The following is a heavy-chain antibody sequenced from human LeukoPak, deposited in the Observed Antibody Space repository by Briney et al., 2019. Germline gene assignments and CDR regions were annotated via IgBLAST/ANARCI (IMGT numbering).Heavy chain of an antibody. CDR3: AKGDYGDYSDAFDI. V-gene: IGHV3-21*04. Sequence: GGSLRLSCAASGFTFSSHTMNWVRQAPGKGLEWVSSISSTSTSIYHADSVKGRFTISRDNTKNSLYLQMNSLRAEDTAVYYCAKGDYGDYSDAFDIWGQGTMVTVSS. CDR1: GFTFSSHT. CDR2: ISSTSTSI. J-gene: IGHJ3*02. D-gene: IGHD4-17*01.